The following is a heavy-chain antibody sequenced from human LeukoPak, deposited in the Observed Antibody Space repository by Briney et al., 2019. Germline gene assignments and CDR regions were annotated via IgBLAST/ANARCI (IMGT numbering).Heavy chain of an antibody. J-gene: IGHJ4*02. CDR2: INAGNGNT. Sequence: ASVKVSCKASGYTFTSYAMHWVRQAPGQRPEWMGWINAGNGNTKYSQKFQGRVTITRDTSASTAYMELSSLRSEDTAVYYCARGFYRYSSSWFFDYWGQGTLVTVSS. CDR1: GYTFTSYA. D-gene: IGHD6-13*01. V-gene: IGHV1-3*01. CDR3: ARGFYRYSSSWFFDY.